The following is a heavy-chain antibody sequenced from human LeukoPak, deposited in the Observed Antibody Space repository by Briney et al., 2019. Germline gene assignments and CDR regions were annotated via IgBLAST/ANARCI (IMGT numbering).Heavy chain of an antibody. CDR1: GFTINANY. J-gene: IGHJ5*02. Sequence: GGSLRLSCAASGFTINANYMSWVRQAPGKGLEWVSDIYTGNSTIYADSVRGRFTISRDNSKNTFHLQMNSLRAEDTAVYYCVGYHSESPAPWGQGTLVTVSS. CDR2: IYTGNST. V-gene: IGHV3-53*01. CDR3: VGYHSESPAP. D-gene: IGHD3-10*01.